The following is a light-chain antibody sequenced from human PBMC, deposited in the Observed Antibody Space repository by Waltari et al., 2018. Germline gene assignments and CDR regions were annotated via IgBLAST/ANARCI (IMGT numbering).Light chain of an antibody. Sequence: QSALTQHRSMSGSPGQSVTISCTGTSSDVGGYNYFSWYQQHPGKAPKLMIYDVSKRPSGVPDRFSGSKSGNTASLTISGLQAEDEADYYCCSYAGSYTLVFGGGTKLTVL. J-gene: IGLJ2*01. CDR2: DVS. CDR3: CSYAGSYTLV. V-gene: IGLV2-11*01. CDR1: SSDVGGYNY.